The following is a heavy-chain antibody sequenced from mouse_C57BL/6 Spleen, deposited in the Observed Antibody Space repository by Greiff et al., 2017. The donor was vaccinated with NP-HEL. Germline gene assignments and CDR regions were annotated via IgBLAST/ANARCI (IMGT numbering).Heavy chain of an antibody. D-gene: IGHD2-4*01. CDR2: ISNGGGST. V-gene: IGHV5-12*01. CDR1: GFTFSDYY. J-gene: IGHJ3*01. Sequence: EVQRVESGGGLVQPGGSLKLSCAASGFTFSDYYMYWVRQTPEKRLEWVAYISNGGGSTYYPDTVKGRFTISRDNAKNTLYLQMSRLKSEDTAMYYCARGDDYGGFAYWGQGTLVTVSA. CDR3: ARGDDYGGFAY.